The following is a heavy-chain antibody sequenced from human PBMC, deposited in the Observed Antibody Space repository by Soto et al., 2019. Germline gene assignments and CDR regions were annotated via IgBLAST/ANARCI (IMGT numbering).Heavy chain of an antibody. Sequence: GGSLRLSCAASGFTFSSYAMHWVRQAPGKGLEWVAVISYDGSNKYYADSVKGRFTISRDNSKNTLYLQMNSLRAEDTAVYYCARDGVRDYYGSGSYYGLDYWGQGTLVTVSS. D-gene: IGHD3-10*01. CDR2: ISYDGSNK. CDR3: ARDGVRDYYGSGSYYGLDY. CDR1: GFTFSSYA. V-gene: IGHV3-30-3*01. J-gene: IGHJ4*02.